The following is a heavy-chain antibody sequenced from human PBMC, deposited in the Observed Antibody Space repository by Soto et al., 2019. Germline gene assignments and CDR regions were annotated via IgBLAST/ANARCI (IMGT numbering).Heavy chain of an antibody. D-gene: IGHD3-16*02. J-gene: IGHJ4*01. CDR3: ARHAVITSGGVIVSNYLAY. V-gene: IGHV5-51*01. Sequence: PGESLNISCMGSGYKVSTWHNFSRYWIAWVRQMPGEGLEWMGIIYPGDSDTRYSPSFQGQVTISADKSINSVYLQWSSLKASDSAMYYCARHAVITSGGVIVSNYLAYWGHGTLVTVSS. CDR1: GYKVSTWHNFSRYW. CDR2: IYPGDSDT.